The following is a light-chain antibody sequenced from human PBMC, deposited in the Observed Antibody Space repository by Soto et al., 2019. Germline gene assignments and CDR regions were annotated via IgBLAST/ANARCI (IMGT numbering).Light chain of an antibody. CDR3: QQYDIPPWT. Sequence: IGVKQSPSALSLYTGERAALSGRASQSLSSNFLAWYQQKPGQPPRLLIYDSSTRATGFPDRFSGSGSGTDFTLTIIILEPEDFAVYYCQQYDIPPWTFCQGTNVDIK. V-gene: IGKV3-20*01. J-gene: IGKJ1*01. CDR2: DSS. CDR1: QSLSSNF.